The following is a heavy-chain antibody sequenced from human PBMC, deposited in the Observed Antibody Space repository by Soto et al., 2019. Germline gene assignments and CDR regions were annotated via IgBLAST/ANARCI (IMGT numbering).Heavy chain of an antibody. D-gene: IGHD3-10*01. Sequence: ASVKVSCKASGFTFTSSAVQWVRQARGQRLEWIGWIVVGSGNTNYAQKFQGRVSMTADTSTSTAYMELRSLQSDDTAVYFCARVAITLIRGSKVDFYSMDVWGQGTTVTVSS. CDR1: GFTFTSSA. V-gene: IGHV1-58*01. J-gene: IGHJ6*02. CDR2: IVVGSGNT. CDR3: ARVAITLIRGSKVDFYSMDV.